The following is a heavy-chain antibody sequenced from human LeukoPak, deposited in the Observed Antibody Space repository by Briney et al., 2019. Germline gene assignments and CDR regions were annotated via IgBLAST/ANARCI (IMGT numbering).Heavy chain of an antibody. CDR3: VSGSDTSGYYFY. J-gene: IGHJ4*02. V-gene: IGHV3-33*03. CDR2: IWSDGSEK. Sequence: GRSLRLSCAASGFTFSTSGMNWVRQAPGKGLEWVAVIWSDGSEKRYADSVKGRFTISRDNSKSTLYLQMNSLSAEDTAVYYCVSGSDTSGYYFYWGQGTLVTVSS. D-gene: IGHD3-22*01. CDR1: GFTFSTSG.